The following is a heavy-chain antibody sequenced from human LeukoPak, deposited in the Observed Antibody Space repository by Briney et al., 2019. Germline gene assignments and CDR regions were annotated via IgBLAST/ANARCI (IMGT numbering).Heavy chain of an antibody. D-gene: IGHD1-14*01. CDR2: IYDIGNT. J-gene: IGHJ4*02. V-gene: IGHV3-53*01. CDR3: ARGGMRRPYDC. CDR1: GFTVSSNY. Sequence: GGSLRLSCAVSGFTVSSNYMSWVRQAPGKGLEWVPVIYDIGNTYYADSVKGRFTISRDTSKNTVYLQMNSLRAEDTAVYYCARGGMRRPYDCWGQGALVTVSS.